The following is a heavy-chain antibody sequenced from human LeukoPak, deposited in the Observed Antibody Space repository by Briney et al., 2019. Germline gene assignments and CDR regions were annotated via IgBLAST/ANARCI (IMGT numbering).Heavy chain of an antibody. J-gene: IGHJ4*02. Sequence: SVKVSCKASGGTFSSYAISWVRQAPGQGLEWMGRITPILGIANYAQKFQGRVTITADKSTSTAYMELSSLRSEDTAVYYCARSYYDSSGYFAYWGQGTLVTVSS. CDR1: GGTFSSYA. V-gene: IGHV1-69*04. CDR2: ITPILGIA. D-gene: IGHD3-22*01. CDR3: ARSYYDSSGYFAY.